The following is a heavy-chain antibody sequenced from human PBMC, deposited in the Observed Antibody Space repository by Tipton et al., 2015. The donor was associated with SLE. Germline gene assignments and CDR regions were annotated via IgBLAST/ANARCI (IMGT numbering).Heavy chain of an antibody. CDR1: GFTFSSYS. D-gene: IGHD3-10*01. J-gene: IGHJ5*02. V-gene: IGHV3-21*01. CDR3: AKDVSAMVQGNWFDP. CDR2: ISSSSSYI. Sequence: SLRLSCAASGFTFSSYSMNWVRQAPGKGLEWVSSISSSSSYIYYADSVKGRFTISRDNAKNTLYLQMNSLRAEDTAVYYCAKDVSAMVQGNWFDPWGQGTLVTVSS.